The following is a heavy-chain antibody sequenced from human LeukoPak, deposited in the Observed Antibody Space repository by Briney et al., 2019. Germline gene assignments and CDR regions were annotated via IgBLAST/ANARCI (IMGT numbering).Heavy chain of an antibody. J-gene: IGHJ5*02. CDR2: INHSGST. CDR1: GGSFSGYY. CDR3: ARLKGANDYGSKGGWFDP. D-gene: IGHD4-23*01. Sequence: PSETLSLTCAVYGGSFSGYYWSWIRQPPGKGLEWIGEINHSGSTNYNPSLKSRVTISVDTSKNQFSLKLSSVTAADTAVYYCARLKGANDYGSKGGWFDPWGQGTLVTVSS. V-gene: IGHV4-34*01.